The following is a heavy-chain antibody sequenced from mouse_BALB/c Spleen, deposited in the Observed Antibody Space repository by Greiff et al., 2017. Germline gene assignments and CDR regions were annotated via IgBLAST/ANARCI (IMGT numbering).Heavy chain of an antibody. CDR2: ISSGGSYT. CDR1: GFTFSSYG. CDR3: ARDTAKGYFDY. Sequence: EVKLMESGGDLVKPGGSLKLSCAASGFTFSSYGMSWVRQTPDKRLEWVATISSGGSYTYYPDSVKGRFTISRDNAKNTLYLQMSSLKSEDTAMYYCARDTAKGYFDYWGQGTTLTVSS. V-gene: IGHV5-6*01. D-gene: IGHD1-2*01. J-gene: IGHJ2*01.